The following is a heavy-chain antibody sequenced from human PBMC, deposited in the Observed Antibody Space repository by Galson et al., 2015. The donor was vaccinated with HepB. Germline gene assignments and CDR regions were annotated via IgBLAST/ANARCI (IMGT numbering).Heavy chain of an antibody. CDR3: ARDPGDRRYSGHETEY. CDR2: VSSGGTIE. J-gene: IGHJ4*02. Sequence: LEWVAVVSSGGTIESYADSVNGRFTISRDNSKNTLYLQMTGLRPEDTAVYYCARDPGDRRYSGHETEYWGQGTLVTVSS. D-gene: IGHD5-12*01. V-gene: IGHV3-30*04.